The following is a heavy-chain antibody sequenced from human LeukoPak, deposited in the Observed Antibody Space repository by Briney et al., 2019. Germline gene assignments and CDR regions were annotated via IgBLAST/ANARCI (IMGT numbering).Heavy chain of an antibody. CDR1: GFTFHNYG. D-gene: IGHD4-17*01. CDR3: ARDVIGGDCDY. CDR2: ISYNSGRI. J-gene: IGHJ4*02. Sequence: AGGSLRLSCAASGFTFHNYGMHWVRLAPGKGLEWVSGISYNSGRIGYADSVKGRFTISRDNAKNSLYLQMNSLRAEDTAVYYCARDVIGGDCDYWGQGTLVTVSS. V-gene: IGHV3-9*01.